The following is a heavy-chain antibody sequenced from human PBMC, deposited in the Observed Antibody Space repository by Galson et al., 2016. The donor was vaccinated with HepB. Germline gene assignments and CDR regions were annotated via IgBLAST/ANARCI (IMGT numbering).Heavy chain of an antibody. CDR3: AKGRGFYYYSMDV. Sequence: SLRLSCAASGFTFDEYGMHWVRQAPGKGLEWVSGISWNSGSTGYADSVKGRFTISRDNAKNSLYLQMSSLRSDDTALYYCAKGRGFYYYSMDVWGQGTTVTVSS. CDR2: ISWNSGST. V-gene: IGHV3-9*01. J-gene: IGHJ6*02. CDR1: GFTFDEYG. D-gene: IGHD3-10*01.